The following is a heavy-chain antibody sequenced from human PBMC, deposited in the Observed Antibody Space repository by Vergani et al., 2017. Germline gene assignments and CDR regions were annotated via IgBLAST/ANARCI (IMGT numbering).Heavy chain of an antibody. J-gene: IGHJ6*02. Sequence: EVQLVESGGGLVQPGGSLRLSCAASGFTFSSYEMNWVRQAPGKGLEWVSYISSSGSTIYYADSVKGRFTITRDNAKNSLYLQMNSLRAEDTAVYYCGRYQGEQLVLSGMDVWGQGTTVTVSS. V-gene: IGHV3-48*03. CDR2: ISSSGSTI. CDR1: GFTFSSYE. CDR3: GRYQGEQLVLSGMDV. D-gene: IGHD6-6*01.